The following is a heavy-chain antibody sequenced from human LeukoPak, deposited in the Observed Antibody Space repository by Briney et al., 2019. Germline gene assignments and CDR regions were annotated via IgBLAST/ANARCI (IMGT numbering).Heavy chain of an antibody. CDR3: ATAKVARYDLDSPLGY. D-gene: IGHD5-12*01. CDR1: GYTFTSYD. Sequence: ASVKVSCKASGYTFTSYDINWVRQATGQGLEWMGWMNPNSGNTGYAQKFQGRVTMTRNTSISTAYMELSSLRSEDTAVYYCATAKVARYDLDSPLGYWGQGTLVTVSS. V-gene: IGHV1-8*01. J-gene: IGHJ4*02. CDR2: MNPNSGNT.